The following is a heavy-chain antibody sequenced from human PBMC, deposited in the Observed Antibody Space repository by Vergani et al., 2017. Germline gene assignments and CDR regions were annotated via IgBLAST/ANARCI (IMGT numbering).Heavy chain of an antibody. V-gene: IGHV3-74*01. Sequence: EVHLVESGGGLVQPGGSLRLSCAASGFTFSSYWMHWVRQAPGKGLVWVSRINSDGSSTSYADSVKGRFTISRDNAKNTLYLQMNSLRAEDTAVYYCVKGLPTRGSGWGGYFDYWGQGTLVTVSS. D-gene: IGHD6-19*01. CDR2: INSDGSST. CDR3: VKGLPTRGSGWGGYFDY. J-gene: IGHJ4*02. CDR1: GFTFSSYW.